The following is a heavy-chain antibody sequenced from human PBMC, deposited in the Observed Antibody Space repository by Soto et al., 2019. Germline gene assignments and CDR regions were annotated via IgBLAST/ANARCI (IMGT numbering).Heavy chain of an antibody. D-gene: IGHD2-8*01. J-gene: IGHJ4*02. CDR3: VRSGYCSNGVCYFGDFDY. Sequence: QVQLVQSGAEVKKPGASVKVSCKASGYTFTSYDINWVRQATGQGLEWMGWMKPNNGHTGYAQKFQGRVTMTRDTSISTAYMALSNLTSEDTAVYYCVRSGYCSNGVCYFGDFDYWGQGTLVTVSS. CDR2: MKPNNGHT. CDR1: GYTFTSYD. V-gene: IGHV1-8*01.